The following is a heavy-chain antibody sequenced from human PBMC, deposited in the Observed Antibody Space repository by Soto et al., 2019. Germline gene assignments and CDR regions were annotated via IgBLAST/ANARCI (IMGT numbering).Heavy chain of an antibody. J-gene: IGHJ4*02. CDR2: ISYSGST. CDR3: ARGGRGLQDYYFHY. D-gene: IGHD1-26*01. Sequence: QVQLQESGPGLVKPSQTLSLTCTVSGGSISSGDYYWSWIRQPPGKGLEWSGYISYSGSTYSNPSLKSRVTIGVDTSKNRFAPEPGSVTAADTAVHYCARGGRGLQDYYFHYWCRGSMVIVSS. V-gene: IGHV4-30-4*01. CDR1: GGSISSGDYY.